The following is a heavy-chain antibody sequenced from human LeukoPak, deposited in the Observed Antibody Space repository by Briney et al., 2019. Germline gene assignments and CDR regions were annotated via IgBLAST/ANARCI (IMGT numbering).Heavy chain of an antibody. J-gene: IGHJ3*02. V-gene: IGHV1-18*01. D-gene: IGHD3-10*01. CDR2: ISAYNGNT. CDR3: ARVGYTYGHRDAFDI. Sequence: ASVKLSCKTSGYTFTNYDISWVRQPPGQGLEWMGWISAYNGNTNYAQKFQGRVTITTDISTSTAYMELRSLRSDDTAVYYCARVGYTYGHRDAFDIWGQGTTVTVSS. CDR1: GYTFTNYD.